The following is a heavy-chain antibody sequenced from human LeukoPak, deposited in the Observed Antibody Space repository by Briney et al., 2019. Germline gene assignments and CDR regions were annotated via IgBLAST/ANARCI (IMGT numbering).Heavy chain of an antibody. D-gene: IGHD6-13*01. CDR1: GGSISSYY. CDR3: ARGDLAATDTGYSYYGMDV. Sequence: SETLSLTCTVSGGSISSYYWSWIRQPPGKGLDWIGCVYYRGTTNYNPSLKSRVTISVDTSKNHFSLKVTSVTAADTAMYYCARGDLAATDTGYSYYGMDVWGQGTTVTVSS. J-gene: IGHJ6*02. CDR2: VYYRGTT. V-gene: IGHV4-59*01.